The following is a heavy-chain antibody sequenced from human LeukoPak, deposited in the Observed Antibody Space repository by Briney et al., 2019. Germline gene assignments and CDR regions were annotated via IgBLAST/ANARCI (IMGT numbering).Heavy chain of an antibody. CDR3: ARDLPTGTYRAYFDN. CDR2: ISSTGGDI. D-gene: IGHD1-26*01. Sequence: GGSLRLSCAGSGFIFSNYEMNWVRQAPGKGLEWVSYISSTGGDIYYADSVKGRFTISRDNAERSVYLQMNSLRAEDTAVYYCARDLPTGTYRAYFDNWGQGTLVTVSS. V-gene: IGHV3-48*03. J-gene: IGHJ4*02. CDR1: GFIFSNYE.